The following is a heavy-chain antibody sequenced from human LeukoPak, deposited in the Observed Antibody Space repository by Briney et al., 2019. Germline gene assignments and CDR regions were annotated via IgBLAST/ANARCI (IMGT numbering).Heavy chain of an antibody. V-gene: IGHV2-70*11. J-gene: IGHJ6*03. CDR2: IDWDDDK. CDR1: GFSLSTSGMC. D-gene: IGHD3-22*01. Sequence: SGPTLVNPTQTLTLTCTFSGFSLSTSGMCVSRIRQPPGKALEWLARIDWDDDKYYSTSLKTRLTISKDTSKNQVVLTMTNMHPVDTATYTCARTALQYYDGSGYNIGYYYIDVWGKGTTVTVSS. CDR3: ARTALQYYDGSGYNIGYYYIDV.